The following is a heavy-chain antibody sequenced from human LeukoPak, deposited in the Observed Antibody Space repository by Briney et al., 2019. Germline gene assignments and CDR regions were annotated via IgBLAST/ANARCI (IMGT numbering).Heavy chain of an antibody. CDR2: ISSSGSTI. CDR1: GFTFSSYE. D-gene: IGHD3-10*02. CDR3: AELGITMIGGV. J-gene: IGHJ6*04. V-gene: IGHV3-48*03. Sequence: GGSLRLSCTASGFTFSSYEMNWVRQAPGKGLEWVSYISSSGSTIYYADSVKGRFTISRDNAKNLLYLQMNSLRAEDTAVYYCAELGITMIGGVWGKGTTVTISS.